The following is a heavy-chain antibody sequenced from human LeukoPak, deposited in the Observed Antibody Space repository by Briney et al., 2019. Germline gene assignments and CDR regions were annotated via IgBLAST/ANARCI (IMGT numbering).Heavy chain of an antibody. CDR2: IKEDGTEE. CDR3: ARGSSANWFDP. J-gene: IGHJ5*02. Sequence: PGESLRLSCVDSGFTFRTYWMSWVRQAPGKGLEWVANIKEDGTEEDYVDSVKGRFTLSRDNAKNSLYLQMNRLRVEDTAVYYCARGSSANWFDPCGQGTLVTVSS. V-gene: IGHV3-7*01. D-gene: IGHD6-6*01. CDR1: GFTFRTYW.